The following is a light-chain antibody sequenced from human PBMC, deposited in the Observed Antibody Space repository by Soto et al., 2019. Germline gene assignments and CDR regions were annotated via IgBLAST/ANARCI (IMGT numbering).Light chain of an antibody. V-gene: IGKV1-5*03. Sequence: IQITKSPSTLSASVGDRVTITCRASQSISTWLAWYQQKPGKAPNLLIYKASNLEGGVPSRFSGSGSGTELNITISSLQPDDFATYYCQQYNTYPLTFGGGTTVEIK. CDR2: KAS. CDR1: QSISTW. J-gene: IGKJ4*01. CDR3: QQYNTYPLT.